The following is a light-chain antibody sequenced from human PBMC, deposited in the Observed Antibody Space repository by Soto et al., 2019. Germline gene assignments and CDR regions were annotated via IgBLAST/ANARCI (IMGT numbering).Light chain of an antibody. CDR3: QQYTSSLNT. Sequence: QSPGTLSLSPGEGATLSCRASETIRNNYLAWYQQKPGQSPRLLIYGASVRATGVPDRFSGSGSGTDFTLTISRLEPEDLAVYYCQQYTSSLNTFGQGTRLEIK. V-gene: IGKV3-20*01. CDR2: GAS. CDR1: ETIRNNY. J-gene: IGKJ5*01.